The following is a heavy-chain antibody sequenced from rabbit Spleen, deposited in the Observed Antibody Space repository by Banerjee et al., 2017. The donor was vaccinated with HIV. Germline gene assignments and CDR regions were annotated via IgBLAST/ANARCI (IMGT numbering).Heavy chain of an antibody. CDR1: GFSFSSAYY. V-gene: IGHV1S40*01. Sequence: QSLEESGGDLVKPEGSLTLTCTASGFSFSSAYYMCWVRQAPGKGLEWIACISGGSSGNTYYASWAKGRFTISKTSSTTVTLQMTSLTAADTATYFCGRSCDKYDWAIDLWGPGTLVTVS. CDR2: ISGGSSGNT. CDR3: GRSCDKYDWAIDL. D-gene: IGHD3-1*01. J-gene: IGHJ4*01.